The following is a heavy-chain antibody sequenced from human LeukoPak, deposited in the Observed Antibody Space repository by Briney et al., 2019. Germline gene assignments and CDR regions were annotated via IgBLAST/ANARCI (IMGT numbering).Heavy chain of an antibody. CDR2: INPNSGGT. V-gene: IGHV1-2*02. CDR3: ARVSTMIVPGDAFDI. J-gene: IGHJ3*02. Sequence: GASVKVSCKASGYTFTGYYMHWVRQAPGQGLEWMGWINPNSGGTNYAQKFQGRVTMTRDTSISTAYMELSRLRSDDTAVYYCARVSTMIVPGDAFDIWGQGTVVTVSS. D-gene: IGHD3-22*01. CDR1: GYTFTGYY.